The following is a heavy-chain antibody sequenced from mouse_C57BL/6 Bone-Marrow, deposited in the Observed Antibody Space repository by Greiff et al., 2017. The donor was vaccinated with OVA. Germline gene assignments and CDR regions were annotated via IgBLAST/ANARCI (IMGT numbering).Heavy chain of an antibody. V-gene: IGHV1-76*01. CDR3: ARTDGSAWFAY. CDR2: IYPGSGNT. Sequence: VQGVESGAELVRPGASVKLSCKASGYTFTDYYINWVKQRPGQGLEWIARIYPGSGNTYYNEKFKGKATLTAEKSSSTAYMQLSSLTSEDSAVYFCARTDGSAWFAYWGQGTLVTVSA. CDR1: GYTFTDYY. D-gene: IGHD1-1*01. J-gene: IGHJ3*01.